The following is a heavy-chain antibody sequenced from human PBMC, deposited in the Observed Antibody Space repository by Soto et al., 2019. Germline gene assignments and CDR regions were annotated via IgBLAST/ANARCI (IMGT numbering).Heavy chain of an antibody. J-gene: IGHJ6*02. Sequence: EVHLVESGGGLVKPGGSLRLSCTASEFSLSNFTMNWVRQAPGKGLEWVSSITTPTYIYYADSVKGRFTISRDNTKNSLYLQMDSLRVDDTAVYYWARDSISLFGGGMDVWGQGTTVTVSS. CDR1: EFSLSNFT. CDR3: ARDSISLFGGGMDV. D-gene: IGHD3-3*01. CDR2: ITTPTYI. V-gene: IGHV3-21*01.